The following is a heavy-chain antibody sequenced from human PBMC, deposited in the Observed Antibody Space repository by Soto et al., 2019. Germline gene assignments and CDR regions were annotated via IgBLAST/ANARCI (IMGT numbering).Heavy chain of an antibody. CDR3: ASFAGSSSSDYYCCMDV. D-gene: IGHD6-6*01. J-gene: IGHJ6*02. Sequence: QVQLQESGPGLVKPSQTLSLTCTVSGGSISSGDYYWSWIRQPPGKGLEWIGYIYYSGRTYYNPSLRSRVTLSVDTSKNQFSLKLSSVTAADTAVYYCASFAGSSSSDYYCCMDVWGQGTTFTVSS. V-gene: IGHV4-30-4*01. CDR1: GGSISSGDYY. CDR2: IYYSGRT.